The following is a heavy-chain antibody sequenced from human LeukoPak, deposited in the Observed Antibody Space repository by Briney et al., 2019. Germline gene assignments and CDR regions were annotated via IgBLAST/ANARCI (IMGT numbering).Heavy chain of an antibody. V-gene: IGHV3-66*01. D-gene: IGHD3-3*01. CDR2: IYSGDRT. CDR1: GFSVSDIY. CDR3: ARGNAEYDFWSGYAGYFDY. J-gene: IGHJ4*02. Sequence: GGSLRLSCVASGFSVSDIYMNWVRQAPGKGLEWLSVIYSGDRTYYADSVKDRFTISRDISKNTVYLQMNNLRAEDTAVYYCARGNAEYDFWSGYAGYFDYWGQGTLVTVSS.